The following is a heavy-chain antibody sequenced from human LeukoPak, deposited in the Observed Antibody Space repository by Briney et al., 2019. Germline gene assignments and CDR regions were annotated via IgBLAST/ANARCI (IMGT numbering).Heavy chain of an antibody. D-gene: IGHD2-15*01. V-gene: IGHV3-48*01. CDR2: ISSSSRSI. CDR3: ASLVVGQNWFDP. J-gene: IGHJ5*02. CDR1: GFSLGNYP. Sequence: GGSLRLSCAASGFSLGNYPMNWVRQTPGKGLEWISFISSSSRSIDYADSVKGRFTISRDNAKNSLFLEMNSLRGEATATYYCASLVVGQNWFDPWGQGTRVTVSS.